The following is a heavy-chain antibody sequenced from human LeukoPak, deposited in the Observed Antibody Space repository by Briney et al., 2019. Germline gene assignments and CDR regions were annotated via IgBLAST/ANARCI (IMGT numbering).Heavy chain of an antibody. J-gene: IGHJ4*02. CDR3: ARVDPPRRLDY. D-gene: IGHD2-21*02. V-gene: IGHV4-4*02. Sequence: SETLSLTCAVSGGSVSSTNSWSWVRPSPGEGLEWIGEIYHSGSANYNPSLRSRVTMSLDKSKNQFSLKLSSVTAADTAVYYCARVDPPRRLDYWGQGTLVTVSS. CDR2: IYHSGSA. CDR1: GGSVSSTNS.